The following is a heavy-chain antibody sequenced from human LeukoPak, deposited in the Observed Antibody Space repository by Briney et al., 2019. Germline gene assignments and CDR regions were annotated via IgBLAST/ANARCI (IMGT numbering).Heavy chain of an antibody. J-gene: IGHJ4*02. D-gene: IGHD6-19*01. Sequence: GGSLRLSCAASGFTFSSYWMSWVRQAPGKGLEWVANIKQDGSEKYYVDSVKGRFTISRDNAKNSLYLQMNSLRDEDTAVYYCARDGIAVAGTEYYFDYWGQGTLVTVSS. CDR1: GFTFSSYW. CDR3: ARDGIAVAGTEYYFDY. CDR2: IKQDGSEK. V-gene: IGHV3-7*01.